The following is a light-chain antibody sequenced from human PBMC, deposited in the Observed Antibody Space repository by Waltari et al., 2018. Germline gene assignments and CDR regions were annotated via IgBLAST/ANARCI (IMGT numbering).Light chain of an antibody. V-gene: IGKV4-1*01. CDR2: WAS. Sequence: DIVMTQSPDSLAVSLGEMATINCKSSQSVLYSSNRKNYLACYQQNTGQPPTLLIYWASNRESGVPDRFSGSGSATDFTLTISSLQAEDVAVYYCQQYYSTPYTFGQGTKLEIK. CDR1: QSVLYSSNRKNY. CDR3: QQYYSTPYT. J-gene: IGKJ2*01.